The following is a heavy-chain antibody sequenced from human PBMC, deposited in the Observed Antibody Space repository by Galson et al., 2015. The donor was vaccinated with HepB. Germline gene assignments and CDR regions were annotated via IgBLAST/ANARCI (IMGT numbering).Heavy chain of an antibody. CDR2: IYTGGST. CDR1: GFIFSRYN. Sequence: SLRLSCAASGFIFSRYNMNWVRQAPGKGLEWVSVIYTGGSTYYADSVKGRFTISRDSSKNTLYLQMNSLTAEDTAVYYCAKTLLAITATEYWGQGILVTVSS. J-gene: IGHJ4*02. D-gene: IGHD6-13*01. CDR3: AKTLLAITATEY. V-gene: IGHV3-53*01.